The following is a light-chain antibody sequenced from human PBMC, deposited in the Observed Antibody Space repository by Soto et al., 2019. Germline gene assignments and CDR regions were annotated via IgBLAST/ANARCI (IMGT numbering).Light chain of an antibody. CDR3: QQYNSYSRT. V-gene: IGKV1-5*03. Sequence: DIQMTQSPSTLSASVGDRVTITFRASQSISSWLAWYQQKPGKAPKLLIYKASSLESGAPSRFSGSGSGTEFTLTISSLQPDDFATYYCQQYNSYSRTFGQGTKVDIK. J-gene: IGKJ1*01. CDR2: KAS. CDR1: QSISSW.